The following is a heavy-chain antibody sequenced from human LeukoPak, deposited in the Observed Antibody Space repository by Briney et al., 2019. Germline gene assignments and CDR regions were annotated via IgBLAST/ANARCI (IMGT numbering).Heavy chain of an antibody. D-gene: IGHD3-10*01. Sequence: GGSLRLSCAASGFTFSSYSMNWVRQAPGKGLEWVSAISGSGGSTYYADSVKGRFTISRDNSKNTLYLQMNSLRAEDTAVYYCAKDPLLWFGELSTMDVWGKGTTVTISS. J-gene: IGHJ6*03. CDR3: AKDPLLWFGELSTMDV. CDR2: ISGSGGST. V-gene: IGHV3-23*01. CDR1: GFTFSSYS.